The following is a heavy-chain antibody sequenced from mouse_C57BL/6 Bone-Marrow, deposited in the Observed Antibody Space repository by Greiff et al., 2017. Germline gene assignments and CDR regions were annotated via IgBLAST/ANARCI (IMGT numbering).Heavy chain of an antibody. J-gene: IGHJ3*01. V-gene: IGHV14-3*01. D-gene: IGHD1-1*01. CDR2: IDPANGNT. CDR3: ASADYYGPAWAY. Sequence: EVQRVESVAELVRPGASVKLSCTASGFNIKNTYMHWVKQRPEQGLEWIGRIDPANGNTKYAPKFQGKATITADTSSNTAYLQLSSLTSEDTAIYYCASADYYGPAWAYWGQGTLVTVSA. CDR1: GFNIKNTY.